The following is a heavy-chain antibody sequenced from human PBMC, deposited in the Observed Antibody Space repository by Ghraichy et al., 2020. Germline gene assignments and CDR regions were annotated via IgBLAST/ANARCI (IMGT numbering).Heavy chain of an antibody. CDR3: ANDIAGAVNYFYYMDV. CDR2: ISYDGGDK. D-gene: IGHD6-13*01. J-gene: IGHJ6*03. V-gene: IGHV3-30*18. CDR1: GLNFSDYG. Sequence: GESLNISCAASGLNFSDYGIHWVRQAPGKGLEWVAVISYDGGDKYYAESLKGRFTISGDTSKNTLYLQMNSLRVEDTAVYYCANDIAGAVNYFYYMDVWGKGTTVTVSS.